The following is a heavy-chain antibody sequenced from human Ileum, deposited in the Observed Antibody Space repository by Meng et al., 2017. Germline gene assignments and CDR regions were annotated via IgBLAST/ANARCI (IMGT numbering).Heavy chain of an antibody. CDR1: GGSISSATW. Sequence: QLQESGSGLVNPSGTRSLTGAVSGGSISSATWWSWVRQPPGKGLQWIGEFHPGSGATYNPSLKARVTISVDTSMQQFSLQLTSVTAADTAVYYCAKNGAYCLESWGQGTLVTVSS. CDR2: FHPGSGA. V-gene: IGHV4-4*02. CDR3: AKNGAYCLES. D-gene: IGHD2-21*01. J-gene: IGHJ4*02.